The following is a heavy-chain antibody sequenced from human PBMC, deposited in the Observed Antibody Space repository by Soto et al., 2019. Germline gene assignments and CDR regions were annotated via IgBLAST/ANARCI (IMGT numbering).Heavy chain of an antibody. CDR1: GNTVPNYA. CDR3: ARTGSYHFDY. Sequence: GASVKVSCKASGNTVPNYAMHWVRQAPGQRLEWMGWINAGNGNTKYSQKFQGRVTITRDTSASTAYMELSSLRSEDTAVYYCARTGSYHFDYWGQGTLVTVSS. CDR2: INAGNGNT. D-gene: IGHD1-26*01. J-gene: IGHJ4*02. V-gene: IGHV1-3*01.